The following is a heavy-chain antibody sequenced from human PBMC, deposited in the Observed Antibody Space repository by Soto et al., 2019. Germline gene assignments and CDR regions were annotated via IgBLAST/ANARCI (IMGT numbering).Heavy chain of an antibody. V-gene: IGHV1-3*01. Sequence: ASVKVSCKASGYTFTSYAMHWVRQAPGQRLEWMGWINAGNGNTKYSQKFQGRVTITRDTSASTAYMELSGLRSEDTAVYYCARVYSSSWYYGMDVWGQGTTVTVSS. CDR1: GYTFTSYA. CDR2: INAGNGNT. D-gene: IGHD6-13*01. CDR3: ARVYSSSWYYGMDV. J-gene: IGHJ6*02.